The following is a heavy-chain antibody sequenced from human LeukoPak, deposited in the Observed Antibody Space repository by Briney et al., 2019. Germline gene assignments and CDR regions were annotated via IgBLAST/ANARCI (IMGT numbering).Heavy chain of an antibody. CDR2: INPNSGGT. J-gene: IGHJ4*02. D-gene: IGHD6-6*01. CDR3: ARGPWQLVAFGYFDY. CDR1: GYTFTGYY. Sequence: ASVKVSCKASGYTFTGYYMHWVRQAPGQGLEWMGWINPNSGGTNYAQKFQGRVTMTRDTSISTAYMELSRLRSDDTAVYYCARGPWQLVAFGYFDYWGQGTLVTVS. V-gene: IGHV1-2*02.